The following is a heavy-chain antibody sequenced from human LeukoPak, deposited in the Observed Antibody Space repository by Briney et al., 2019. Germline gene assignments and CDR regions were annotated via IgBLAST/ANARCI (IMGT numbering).Heavy chain of an antibody. V-gene: IGHV3-64D*06. CDR3: VKDTARVPGDY. J-gene: IGHJ4*02. CDR1: GFTFSTFA. CDR2: ISSNGGST. D-gene: IGHD5-18*01. Sequence: GGSLRLSCSVSGFTFSTFAMHWVRHAPGHGLSYVSGISSNGGSTYYADSVKGRFTISRDNSKNTLYLQMSSLRTEDTAVYYCVKDTARVPGDYWGRGTLVTVSS.